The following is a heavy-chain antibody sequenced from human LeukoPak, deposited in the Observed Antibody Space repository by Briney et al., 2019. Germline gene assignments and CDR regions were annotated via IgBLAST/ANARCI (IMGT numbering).Heavy chain of an antibody. Sequence: ASVTVSCKASGYTFTSYDINWVRQATGQGLEWMGWMNPNSGNTGYAQKFQGRVTMTRNTSISTVYMELSSLRSEDTAVYYCARQRGSGRYKNFDYWGQGTVVTVSS. V-gene: IGHV1-8*01. J-gene: IGHJ4*02. D-gene: IGHD6-19*01. CDR1: GYTFTSYD. CDR2: MNPNSGNT. CDR3: ARQRGSGRYKNFDY.